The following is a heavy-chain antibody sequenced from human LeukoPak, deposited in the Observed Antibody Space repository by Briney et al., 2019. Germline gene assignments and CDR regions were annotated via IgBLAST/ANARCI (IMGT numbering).Heavy chain of an antibody. D-gene: IGHD3-10*01. V-gene: IGHV4-59*08. CDR3: ARGISPYGMNV. CDR1: GGSISSYY. Sequence: SETLTLTCTVSGGSISSYYWSWIRQPPGKGLEWIGYLYYSGSTNYNPSLKSRVSISVDTSKNQFSLKLSSVTAADTAVYYCARGISPYGMNVGGNGTTVTVSS. J-gene: IGHJ6*04. CDR2: LYYSGST.